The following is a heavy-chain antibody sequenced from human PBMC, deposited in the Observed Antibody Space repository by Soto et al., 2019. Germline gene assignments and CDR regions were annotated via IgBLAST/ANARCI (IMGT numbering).Heavy chain of an antibody. Sequence: SETLSLTCAVYGGSFSGYYWSWIRQPPGKGLEWIGEINHSGSTNYNPSLKSRVTISVDTSKNQFSLKLSSVTAADTAVYYCARGGADYDILTGYLSNWFDPWGQGTLVTVSS. J-gene: IGHJ5*02. CDR3: ARGGADYDILTGYLSNWFDP. CDR1: GGSFSGYY. D-gene: IGHD3-9*01. V-gene: IGHV4-34*01. CDR2: INHSGST.